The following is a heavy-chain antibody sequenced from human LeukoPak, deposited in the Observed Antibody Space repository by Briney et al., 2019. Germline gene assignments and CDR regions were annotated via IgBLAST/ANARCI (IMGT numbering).Heavy chain of an antibody. V-gene: IGHV1-18*01. D-gene: IGHD6-6*01. CDR2: ISTYNDDT. J-gene: IGHJ4*02. Sequence: APVKVSCKASGYTFTSYDISWVRQAPGQGLEWKGWISTYNDDTHYAQKLQGRVTMTTDTSTSTVYMELKSLRSDDTAVYYCARIQSRIIAARPGNPAFDYWGRGTLVTVSS. CDR1: GYTFTSYD. CDR3: ARIQSRIIAARPGNPAFDY.